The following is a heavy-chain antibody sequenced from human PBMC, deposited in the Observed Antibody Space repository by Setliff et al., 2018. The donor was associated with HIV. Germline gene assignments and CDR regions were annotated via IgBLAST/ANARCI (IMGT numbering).Heavy chain of an antibody. D-gene: IGHD4-17*01. Sequence: GGSLRLSCAASGFSISGYHMSWVRQAPGKGLEWVSVIYSGGNTYYADSVKGRFTISRDNSKDTVYLQMNSLTGGDAAVYYCASGTTVTTDHAFDIWGQGTMVTVSS. CDR2: IYSGGNT. CDR1: GFSISGYH. CDR3: ASGTTVTTDHAFDI. J-gene: IGHJ3*02. V-gene: IGHV3-53*01.